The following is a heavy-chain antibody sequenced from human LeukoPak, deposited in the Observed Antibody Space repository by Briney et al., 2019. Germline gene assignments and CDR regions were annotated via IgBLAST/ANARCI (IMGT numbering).Heavy chain of an antibody. Sequence: ASVKVSCKASRGTFSSHAISWVRQAPGQGLEWMGWISAYNGNTNYAQKLQGRVTMTTDTSTSTAYMELRSLRSDDTAVYYCARNGLTTGAKSYYYYMDVWGKGTTVTVSS. D-gene: IGHD1-1*01. CDR3: ARNGLTTGAKSYYYYMDV. V-gene: IGHV1-18*01. CDR2: ISAYNGNT. CDR1: RGTFSSHA. J-gene: IGHJ6*03.